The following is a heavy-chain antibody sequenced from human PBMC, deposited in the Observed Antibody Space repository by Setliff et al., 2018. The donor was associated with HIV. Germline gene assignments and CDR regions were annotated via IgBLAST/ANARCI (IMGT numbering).Heavy chain of an antibody. J-gene: IGHJ3*02. CDR2: IYHSGST. CDR3: ARGHSGTAFDI. V-gene: IGHV4-39*07. D-gene: IGHD6-19*01. CDR1: GGSISSYY. Sequence: SETLSLTCTVSGGSISSYYWGWIRQPPGKGLEWIGSIYHSGSTYYNPSLKSRVTISVDTSKNQFSLKLSSVTAADTAVYYCARGHSGTAFDIWGQGTMVTVSS.